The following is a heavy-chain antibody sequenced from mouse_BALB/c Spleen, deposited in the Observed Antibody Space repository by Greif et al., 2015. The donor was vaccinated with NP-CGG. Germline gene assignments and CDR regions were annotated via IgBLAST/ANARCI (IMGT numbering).Heavy chain of an antibody. CDR1: GFTFSSYG. Sequence: EVQRVESGGGLVQPGGSLKLSCAASGFTFSSYGMSWVRQTPDKRLELVATINSNGGSTYYPDSVKGRFTISRDNAKNTLYLQMSSLKSEDTAMYYCATTVVATNYWGQGTTLTVSS. CDR3: ATTVVATNY. D-gene: IGHD1-1*01. J-gene: IGHJ2*01. V-gene: IGHV5-6-3*01. CDR2: INSNGGST.